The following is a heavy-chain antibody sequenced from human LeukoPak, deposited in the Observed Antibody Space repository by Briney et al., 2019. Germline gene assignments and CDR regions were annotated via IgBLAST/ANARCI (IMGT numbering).Heavy chain of an antibody. D-gene: IGHD2-2*01. CDR3: AKALEDIVVVPAAIPFDY. CDR2: ISGSGGST. Sequence: GGSLRLSCAASGFTFSSYAMSWVRQAPGKGLEWVSAISGSGGSTYYADSVKGRFTISRDNSKHTLYLQMNSLRAEDTAVYYCAKALEDIVVVPAAIPFDYWGQGTLVTVSS. CDR1: GFTFSSYA. V-gene: IGHV3-23*01. J-gene: IGHJ4*02.